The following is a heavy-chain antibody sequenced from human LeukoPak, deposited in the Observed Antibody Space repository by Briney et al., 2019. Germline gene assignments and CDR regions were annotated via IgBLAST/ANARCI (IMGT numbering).Heavy chain of an antibody. CDR1: GYGFTTFW. Sequence: GESLRISCKGSGYGFTTFWISWGRQMPGKGLEGIGMIDPSDSNTNYSPSFQGHVPISADRSISTAFLQWSSLKASDSAMYYCARHFYDTNPSDYWGQGTLVTVAS. V-gene: IGHV5-10-1*01. CDR2: IDPSDSNT. J-gene: IGHJ4*02. D-gene: IGHD3-22*01. CDR3: ARHFYDTNPSDY.